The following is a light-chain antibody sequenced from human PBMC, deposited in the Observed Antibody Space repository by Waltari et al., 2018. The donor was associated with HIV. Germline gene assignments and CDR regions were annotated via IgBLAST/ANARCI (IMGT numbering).Light chain of an antibody. J-gene: IGLJ3*02. V-gene: IGLV3-19*01. CDR3: NSRDSSGNL. CDR1: SLRSYY. CDR2: GKN. Sequence: SSELTQDPAVSVAFGQPVRITCQGNSLRSYYASWYQQKPGQAPVLVIYGKNNRPSGIPERFSGSRSGNTASLTITGAQAEDEADYYCNSRDSSGNLFGGGTKLTVL.